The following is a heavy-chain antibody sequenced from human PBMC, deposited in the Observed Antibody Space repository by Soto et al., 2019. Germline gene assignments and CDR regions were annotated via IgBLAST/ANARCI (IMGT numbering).Heavy chain of an antibody. CDR1: GYTFSMSG. CDR3: AREGPRPYYYYGMDV. Sequence: QVQLVQSGAEVKEPGASVKVSCKSSGYTFSMSGISWVRQAPGQGLEWMGWISGYNGKTNYEQKFQDTVTXTXXXSXXMAYMELRSLRSDDTAVYYCAREGPRPYYYYGMDVWGQGTTVTVSS. V-gene: IGHV1-18*01. CDR2: ISGYNGKT. J-gene: IGHJ6*02.